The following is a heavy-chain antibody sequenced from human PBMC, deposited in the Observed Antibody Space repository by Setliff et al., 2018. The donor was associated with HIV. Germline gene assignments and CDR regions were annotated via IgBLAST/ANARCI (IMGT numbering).Heavy chain of an antibody. J-gene: IGHJ3*02. D-gene: IGHD6-6*01. CDR3: AGTSSSGDAFDI. CDR1: GGSVSDYS. Sequence: SETLSLTCGFYGGSVSDYSWSWVRQSPGKGLEWIGEIYHSGSTNYNPSLKSRVTISVDKSKNQFSLKLSSVTAADTAVYYCAGTSSSGDAFDIWGQGTMVTVSS. CDR2: IYHSGST. V-gene: IGHV4-34*01.